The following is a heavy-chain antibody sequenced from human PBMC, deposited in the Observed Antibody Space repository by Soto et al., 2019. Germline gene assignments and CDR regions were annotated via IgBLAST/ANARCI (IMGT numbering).Heavy chain of an antibody. CDR1: GGSISSYY. D-gene: IGHD5-12*01. Sequence: SETLSLTCTVSGGSISSYYWSWIRQPPGKGLEWIGYIYYSGSTNYNPSLKSRVTISVDTSKNQFSLKLSSVTAADTAVYYCARHSGYDVDAFDIWGQGTMVTVS. V-gene: IGHV4-59*08. CDR2: IYYSGST. CDR3: ARHSGYDVDAFDI. J-gene: IGHJ3*02.